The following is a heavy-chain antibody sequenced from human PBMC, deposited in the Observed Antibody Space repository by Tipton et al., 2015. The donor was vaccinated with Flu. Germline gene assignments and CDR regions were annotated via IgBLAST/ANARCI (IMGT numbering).Heavy chain of an antibody. Sequence: TLSLTCSVFGDSIGSRYYWGWIRQPPGKGLEWIGNVHRTGSTYYSPSLKSRVTISVDTSKNNFSLRLTSVTAADTAVYYCARHTGDSVRGVIDYWGQGTLVTVSS. D-gene: IGHD3-10*02. CDR2: VHRTGST. V-gene: IGHV4-38-2*01. CDR3: ARHTGDSVRGVIDY. J-gene: IGHJ4*02. CDR1: GDSIGSRYY.